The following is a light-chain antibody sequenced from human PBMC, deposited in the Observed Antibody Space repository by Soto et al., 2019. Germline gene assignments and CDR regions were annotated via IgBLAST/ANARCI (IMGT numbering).Light chain of an antibody. CDR3: NPYKNWPPIT. V-gene: IGKV3-15*01. Sequence: IVLTQSTATLSLSRGERATLSFRASQSVSDTFAWYQQKSGQAPRLLXXGASKRATGIPARLSGSGSGKEFTLTISSLLSEDFAVYYCNPYKNWPPITVGQGTRLEIK. CDR2: GAS. CDR1: QSVSDT. J-gene: IGKJ5*01.